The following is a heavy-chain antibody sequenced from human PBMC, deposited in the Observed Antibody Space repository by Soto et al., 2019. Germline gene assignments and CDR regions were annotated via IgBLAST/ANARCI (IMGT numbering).Heavy chain of an antibody. V-gene: IGHV3-21*01. CDR1: GFTFRSYT. D-gene: IGHD4-4*01. CDR3: ARDGDYIHPPLDY. CDR2: ITSGNSYT. Sequence: GGSLRLSCAASGFTFRSYTMNWVRQTPGKGLEWVSSITSGNSYTYYADSVQGRFTISRDNTKNSVYLEMNSLRAEDSAVYYCARDGDYIHPPLDYWGQGTLVTVS. J-gene: IGHJ4*02.